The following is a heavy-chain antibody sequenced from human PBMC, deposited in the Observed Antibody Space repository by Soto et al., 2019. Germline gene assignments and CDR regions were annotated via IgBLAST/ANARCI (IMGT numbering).Heavy chain of an antibody. D-gene: IGHD6-13*01. J-gene: IGHJ4*02. CDR2: IYYSGST. CDR3: ARDRAGALYFDY. CDR1: GGSISSGGYY. V-gene: IGHV4-31*03. Sequence: QVQLQESGPGLVKPSQTLSLTCTVSGGSISSGGYYWSWIRQYPGKGLEWIGYIYYSGSTYYNPSLKSRVTISVDTSKNQFSLKLSSVTAADTAVYYCARDRAGALYFDYWGQGTLVTVSS.